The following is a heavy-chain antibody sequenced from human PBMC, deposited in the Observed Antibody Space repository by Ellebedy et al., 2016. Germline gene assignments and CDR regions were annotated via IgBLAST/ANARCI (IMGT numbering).Heavy chain of an antibody. D-gene: IGHD6-6*01. CDR2: IDPSDSYS. Sequence: GESLKISCHGSGYSFTNFWITWVRQMPGKGLEWMGRIDPSDSYSNYNSSFLGHVTISAAKSISTSYLQWSSLKASDTAIYYCARHLRPDNELLDTFDIWGQGTMVTVSS. CDR1: GYSFTNFW. J-gene: IGHJ3*02. CDR3: ARHLRPDNELLDTFDI. V-gene: IGHV5-10-1*01.